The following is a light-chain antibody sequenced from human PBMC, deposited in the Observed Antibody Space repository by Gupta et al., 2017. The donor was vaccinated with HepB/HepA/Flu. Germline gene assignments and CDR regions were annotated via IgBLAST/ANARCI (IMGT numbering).Light chain of an antibody. CDR3: QQLNSYPIT. V-gene: IGKV1-9*01. J-gene: IGKJ5*01. CDR1: QGISSY. CDR2: AAS. Sequence: IQLTYSPSFLSASVGDRVTITCRASQGISSYLAWYQQKPGKAPKLLIYAASTLQSGVPSRFSGSGSGTEFTLTISSLQPEDFATYYCQQLNSYPITFGQGTRLEIK.